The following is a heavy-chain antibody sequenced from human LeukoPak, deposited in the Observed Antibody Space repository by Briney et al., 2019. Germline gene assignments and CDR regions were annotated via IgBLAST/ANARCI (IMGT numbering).Heavy chain of an antibody. D-gene: IGHD5-18*01. Sequence: GGSLRLSCAASGFTFSSYSMNWVRQAPGKGLEWVSSISSSSSYIYYADSVKGRFTISRDNAKNSLYLQMNSLRAEDTAVYYCARDQEDTAYAFDIWGQGTMVTVSS. J-gene: IGHJ3*02. CDR3: ARDQEDTAYAFDI. V-gene: IGHV3-21*01. CDR1: GFTFSSYS. CDR2: ISSSSSYI.